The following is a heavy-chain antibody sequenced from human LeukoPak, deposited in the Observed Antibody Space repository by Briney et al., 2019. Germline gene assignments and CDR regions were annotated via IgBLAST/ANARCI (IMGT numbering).Heavy chain of an antibody. Sequence: GASVKVSCKASGGTFSSYAISWVRQAPGQGLEWMGRIIPILGIANYAQKFQGRVTITADKSTSTAYMELSSLRSEDTAVYYCARPRGYYGSGPYAFDTWGQGTMVTVSS. CDR3: ARPRGYYGSGPYAFDT. V-gene: IGHV1-69*04. CDR2: IIPILGIA. CDR1: GGTFSSYA. D-gene: IGHD3-10*01. J-gene: IGHJ3*02.